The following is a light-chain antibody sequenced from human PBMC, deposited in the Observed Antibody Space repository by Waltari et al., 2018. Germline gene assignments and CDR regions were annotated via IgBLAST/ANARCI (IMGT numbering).Light chain of an antibody. V-gene: IGLV1-44*01. CDR3: AAWDDSLNGPL. CDR1: SSNIGTNT. Sequence: QSVLTQPPSASGTPGQRVTISCSGSSSNIGTNTVTWYQQLPGTAPKLLIYDNNQRPSGVPYRFSGSKSGTSASLAISGLQSEDEADYYCAAWDDSLNGPLFGGGTKLTVL. J-gene: IGLJ2*01. CDR2: DNN.